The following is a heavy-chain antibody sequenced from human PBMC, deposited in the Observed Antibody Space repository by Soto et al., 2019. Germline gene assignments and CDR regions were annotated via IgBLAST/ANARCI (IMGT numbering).Heavy chain of an antibody. CDR3: AARFCSGGSCYSGPPPY. D-gene: IGHD2-15*01. Sequence: GGSLRLSCAASGFTFNTYGMHWVRQAPGKGLEWVAAISYDGSYKSYGDSVKGRFTISRDNSENTLYLQMNSLRAEDTAVYYCAARFCSGGSCYSGPPPYWGQGTLVTVSS. J-gene: IGHJ4*02. CDR1: GFTFNTYG. V-gene: IGHV3-30*03. CDR2: ISYDGSYK.